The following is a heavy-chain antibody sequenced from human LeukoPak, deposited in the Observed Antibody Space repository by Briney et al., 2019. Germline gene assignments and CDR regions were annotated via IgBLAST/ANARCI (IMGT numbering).Heavy chain of an antibody. CDR2: IKSKTDGGTT. J-gene: IGHJ4*02. D-gene: IGHD3-10*01. CDR3: TADPYYYGSGSSPHVG. CDR1: GFTFTDAW. Sequence: KTGGSLRLSCAASGFTFTDAWMCWVRQAPGKGLEWDGRIKSKTDGGTTDYTAPVKGRFTISRDDSKNTLYLQVNSLETEDTAVYYCTADPYYYGSGSSPHVGWGQGTLVIVSS. V-gene: IGHV3-15*01.